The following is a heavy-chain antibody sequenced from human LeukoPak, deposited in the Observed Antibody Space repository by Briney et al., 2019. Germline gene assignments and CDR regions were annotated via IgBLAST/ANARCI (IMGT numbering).Heavy chain of an antibody. CDR3: AREGDAFDI. Sequence: PGGSLRLSCAASGFTFSDYWMTWVRQAPGKGLEWVANIKQDGSEGYYVDSVKGRFTVSRDNAKSSLYLQLNSLRAEDTAVYYCAREGDAFDIWGQGTKVIVSS. CDR1: GFTFSDYW. V-gene: IGHV3-7*01. CDR2: IKQDGSEG. J-gene: IGHJ3*02.